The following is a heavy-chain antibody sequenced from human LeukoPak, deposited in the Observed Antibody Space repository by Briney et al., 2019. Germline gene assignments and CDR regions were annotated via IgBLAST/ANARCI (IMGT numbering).Heavy chain of an antibody. J-gene: IGHJ4*02. V-gene: IGHV1-2*02. D-gene: IGHD5-12*01. Sequence: ASVKVSCKASGYTFTDYYMHWVRQAPGQGLEWMGWINPNSGGTNYAQKFQGRVTMTGDTSINTAYMELSRLRSDDTAVYYCARGPSGRLFDYWGQGTLVSVSS. CDR2: INPNSGGT. CDR1: GYTFTDYY. CDR3: ARGPSGRLFDY.